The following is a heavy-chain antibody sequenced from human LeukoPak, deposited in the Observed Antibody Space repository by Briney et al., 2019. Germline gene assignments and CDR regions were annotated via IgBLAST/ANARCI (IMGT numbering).Heavy chain of an antibody. Sequence: SETLSLTCAVYGGSFSSGSYFWSWIRQPAGKGLEWIGRIYTSGSTNYNPSLKSRVTMSVDTSKNQFSLKLSSVTAADTAVYYCASNPIAAAGVWGQGTLVTVSS. V-gene: IGHV4-61*02. D-gene: IGHD6-13*01. J-gene: IGHJ4*02. CDR2: IYTSGST. CDR1: GGSFSSGSYF. CDR3: ASNPIAAAGV.